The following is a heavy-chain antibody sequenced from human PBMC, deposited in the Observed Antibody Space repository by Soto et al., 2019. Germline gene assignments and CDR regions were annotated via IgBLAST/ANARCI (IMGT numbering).Heavy chain of an antibody. CDR1: GFIFSSYA. Sequence: QVQLVESGGGVVQPGRSLRLSCEASGFIFSSYAMHWVRQAPGKGLEWVAVISYGGSNKYNADSVKGRFTISRDNSKNTRYLQMNSLRPEDTAVYYCARDAGDSGGFKDFYYYGMDVWGQGTAVTVSS. J-gene: IGHJ6*02. D-gene: IGHD3-22*01. V-gene: IGHV3-30-3*01. CDR2: ISYGGSNK. CDR3: ARDAGDSGGFKDFYYYGMDV.